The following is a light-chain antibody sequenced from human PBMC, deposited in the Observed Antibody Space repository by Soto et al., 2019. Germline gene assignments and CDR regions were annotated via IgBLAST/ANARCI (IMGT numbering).Light chain of an antibody. V-gene: IGKV3-15*01. CDR1: QSVSSN. J-gene: IGKJ1*01. Sequence: EIVMTQSPATLSVSPGERATLSCRASQSVSSNLAWYQQKPGQAPRLLIYGASTRATGIPARFSGSGSGTEFTLTISSLQSEDFAVYFCKQHARWPPWTFGPGTKVEV. CDR2: GAS. CDR3: KQHARWPPWT.